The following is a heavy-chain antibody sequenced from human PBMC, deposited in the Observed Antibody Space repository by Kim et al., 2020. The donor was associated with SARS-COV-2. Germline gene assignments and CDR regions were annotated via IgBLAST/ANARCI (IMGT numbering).Heavy chain of an antibody. CDR1: GGTFSSYA. V-gene: IGHV1-69*13. CDR2: IIPIFGTA. CDR3: GLYVLMVYAMGY. D-gene: IGHD2-8*01. J-gene: IGHJ4*02. Sequence: SVKVSCKASGGTFSSYAISWVRQAPGQGLEWMGGIIPIFGTANYAQKFQGRVTITADESTSTAYMELSSLRSEDTAVYYCGLYVLMVYAMGYWGQGTLVTVSS.